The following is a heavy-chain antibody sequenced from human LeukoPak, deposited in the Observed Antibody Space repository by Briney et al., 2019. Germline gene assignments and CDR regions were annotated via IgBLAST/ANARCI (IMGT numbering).Heavy chain of an antibody. J-gene: IGHJ4*02. V-gene: IGHV3-30*09. CDR1: GFTFNGFA. D-gene: IGHD6-19*01. CDR3: ARDQYSSGWYQAGY. CDR2: ISFDGSKK. Sequence: GRSLRLSCAASGFTFNGFAMHWVRQAPDKGLEWVAVISFDGSKKYYADSVKGRFATSRDNSENTVYMQMNSLRAEDTAVYYCARDQYSSGWYQAGYWGQGTLVTVSS.